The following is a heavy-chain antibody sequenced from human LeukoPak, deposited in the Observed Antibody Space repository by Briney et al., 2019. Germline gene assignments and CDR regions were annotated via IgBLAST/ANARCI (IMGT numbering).Heavy chain of an antibody. CDR3: ARDRQIAAAGTSFDY. Sequence: GGSLRLSCAASGFTFSTYWMSWVRQAPGKGLEWVANIKQDGSQKYYVDSVRGRFTISKDNAENSLYLQMNSLRAEDTAVYYCARDRQIAAAGTSFDYWGQGTLVTVSS. CDR2: IKQDGSQK. CDR1: GFTFSTYW. V-gene: IGHV3-7*01. D-gene: IGHD6-13*01. J-gene: IGHJ4*02.